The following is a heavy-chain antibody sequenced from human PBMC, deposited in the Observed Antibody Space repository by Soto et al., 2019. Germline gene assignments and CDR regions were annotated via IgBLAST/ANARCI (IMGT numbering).Heavy chain of an antibody. CDR1: GGSFSGYY. CDR2: INHSGST. J-gene: IGHJ6*02. CDR3: ARGLRGYSYGFYYYYGMDV. Sequence: PSETLSLTCAVYGGSFSGYYWSWIRQPPGKGLEWIGEINHSGSTNYNPSLKSRVTISVDTSKNQFSLKLSSVTAADTAVYYCARGLRGYSYGFYYYYGMDVWGQGTTVTGLL. D-gene: IGHD5-18*01. V-gene: IGHV4-34*01.